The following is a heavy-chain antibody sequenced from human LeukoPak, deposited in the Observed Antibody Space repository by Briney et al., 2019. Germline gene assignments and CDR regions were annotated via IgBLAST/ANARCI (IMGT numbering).Heavy chain of an antibody. D-gene: IGHD5-24*01. Sequence: PSETLSLTCTVSGGSISSGNYYWSWIRQPAGKGLEWIGRIYTSGSTNYNPSHKSRVTISVDTSKNQFSLKLSSVTAADTAVYYCARYDGYNLNFDYWGQGTLVTVSS. CDR3: ARYDGYNLNFDY. CDR2: IYTSGST. CDR1: GGSISSGNYY. J-gene: IGHJ4*02. V-gene: IGHV4-61*02.